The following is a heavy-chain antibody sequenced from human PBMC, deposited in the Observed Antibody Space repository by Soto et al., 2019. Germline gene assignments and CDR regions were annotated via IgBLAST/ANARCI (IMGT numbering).Heavy chain of an antibody. CDR1: GIPVSSNY. CDR2: LHSGGDT. J-gene: IGHJ6*02. CDR3: ARDGPYYYASRMDV. V-gene: IGHV3-53*04. Sequence: EVQLVESGGGLVQPGGSLRLSCVASGIPVSSNYMTWVRQAPGKGLEWVSVLHSGGDTYYANSVKGRFTISRHDSTNKLFLQMNSLTAEDTAVYYCARDGPYYYASRMDVWGQGPTVTVSS. D-gene: IGHD3-10*01.